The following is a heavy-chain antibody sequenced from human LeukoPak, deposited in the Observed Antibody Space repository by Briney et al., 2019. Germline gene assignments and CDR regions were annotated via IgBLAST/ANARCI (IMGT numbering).Heavy chain of an antibody. V-gene: IGHV3-7*01. CDR1: GFTFSSYW. Sequence: PGGSPRLSCAASGFTFSSYWMSWVRQAPGKGLEWVANIKQDGSEKYYVDSVKGRFTISRDNAKNSLYLQMNSLRAEDTAVYYCATGYSSSLSSFDYWGQGTLVTVSS. J-gene: IGHJ4*02. CDR3: ATGYSSSLSSFDY. CDR2: IKQDGSEK. D-gene: IGHD6-6*01.